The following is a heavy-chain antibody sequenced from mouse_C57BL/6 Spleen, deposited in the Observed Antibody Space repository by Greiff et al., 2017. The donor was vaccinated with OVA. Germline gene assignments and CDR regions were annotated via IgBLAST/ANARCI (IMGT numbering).Heavy chain of an antibody. CDR2: ISYDGSN. V-gene: IGHV3-6*01. J-gene: IGHJ2*01. CDR1: GYSITSGYY. Sequence: EVQLVESGPGLVKPSQSLSLTCSVTGYSITSGYYWNWIRQFPENKLEWMGYISYDGSNNYNPSLKNRITLTRDQSKNQLFLKLNSVTTEDTATYYCARGDGYYSYWGQGTTRTVSS. D-gene: IGHD2-3*01. CDR3: ARGDGYYSY.